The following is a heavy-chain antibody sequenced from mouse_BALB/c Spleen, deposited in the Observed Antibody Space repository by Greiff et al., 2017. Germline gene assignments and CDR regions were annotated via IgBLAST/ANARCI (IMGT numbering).Heavy chain of an antibody. CDR1: GYAFSSYW. D-gene: IGHD2-10*01. CDR3: ASSYGYYAMDY. CDR2: IYPGDGDT. V-gene: IGHV1-80*01. J-gene: IGHJ4*01. Sequence: QVQLKQSGAELVRPGSSVKISCKASGYAFSSYWMNWVKQRPGQGLEWIGQIYPGDGDTNYNGKFKGKATLTADKSSSTAYMQLSSLTSEDTAVYYCASSYGYYAMDYWGQGTSVTVSS.